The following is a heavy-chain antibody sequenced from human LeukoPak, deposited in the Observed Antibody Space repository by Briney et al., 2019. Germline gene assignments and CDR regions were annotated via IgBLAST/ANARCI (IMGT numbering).Heavy chain of an antibody. J-gene: IGHJ4*02. CDR1: GFTFSSYS. CDR3: AKDLNAYSGYDYIFGY. D-gene: IGHD5-12*01. V-gene: IGHV3-21*01. Sequence: TGGSLRLSCAASGFTFSSYSMNWVRQAPGKGLEWVSSIGSSSTYIYYADSVKGRFTISRDNAKNSLYLQMNSLRAEDTAVYYCAKDLNAYSGYDYIFGYWGQGTLVTVSS. CDR2: IGSSSTYI.